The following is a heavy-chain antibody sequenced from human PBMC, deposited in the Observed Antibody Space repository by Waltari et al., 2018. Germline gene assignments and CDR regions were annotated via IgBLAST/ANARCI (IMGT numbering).Heavy chain of an antibody. CDR2: IKSKTDGGTT. V-gene: IGHV3-15*01. J-gene: IGHJ4*02. CDR1: GFTFSNAW. D-gene: IGHD3-9*01. Sequence: EVQLVESGGGLVKPGGSLRLSCAASGFTFSNAWMSWVRQAPGKGLEWFGRIKSKTDGGTTDYAAPVKGRFTISRDDSKNTLYLQMNSLKTEDTAVYYCTTEALTTSGGFDYWGQGTLVTVSS. CDR3: TTEALTTSGGFDY.